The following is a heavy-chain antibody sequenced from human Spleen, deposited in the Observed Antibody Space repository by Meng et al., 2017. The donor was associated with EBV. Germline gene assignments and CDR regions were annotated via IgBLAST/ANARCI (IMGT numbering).Heavy chain of an antibody. CDR3: ARPKPGYSSCWSY. D-gene: IGHD6-19*01. CDR2: FLPILGTP. J-gene: IGHJ4*02. Sequence: VLWLQCGAEGQNPGCSVNVSCKASRARFRRSAISWQRPARGQGLGWRGGFLPILGTPNYAQRFQGRVTITADESTRSGYMELSSLRSEDTAVYYSARPKPGYSSCWSYWGQGTLVTVSS. CDR1: RARFRRSA. V-gene: IGHV1-69*01.